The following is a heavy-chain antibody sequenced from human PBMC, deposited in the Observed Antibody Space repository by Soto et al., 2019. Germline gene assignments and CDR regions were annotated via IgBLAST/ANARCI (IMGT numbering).Heavy chain of an antibody. CDR3: ARRDSSGWYSLDY. CDR2: VSPSGSNT. V-gene: IGHV3-23*01. Sequence: EVQLLESGGGLVQPGGSLRLSCAVSGFIFSNYPMSWVRQAPGKGLEWVSSVSPSGSNTYYADPVKGRFTMSRDNSDNRLHLQMNSLTAEDTAVYFCARRDSSGWYSLDYWGQGTLVTVSS. J-gene: IGHJ4*02. CDR1: GFIFSNYP. D-gene: IGHD6-19*01.